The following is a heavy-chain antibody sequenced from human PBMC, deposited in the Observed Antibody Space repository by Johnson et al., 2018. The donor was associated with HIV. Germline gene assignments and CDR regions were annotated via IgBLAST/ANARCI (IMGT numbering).Heavy chain of an antibody. V-gene: IGHV3-11*01. CDR3: ARGPHHSSGTTLRGAFDI. J-gene: IGHJ3*02. CDR2: ISGYGRTI. D-gene: IGHD1-7*01. CDR1: GFTFSDSY. Sequence: QVQLVESGGGLVQPGGSLRLSCAASGFTFSDSYMAWIRQAPGKGLEWISYISGYGRTIYYADSVRGRFTISRDNAKNSLYLQMNSLRAEDTALYYCARGPHHSSGTTLRGAFDIWGQGTMVTVS.